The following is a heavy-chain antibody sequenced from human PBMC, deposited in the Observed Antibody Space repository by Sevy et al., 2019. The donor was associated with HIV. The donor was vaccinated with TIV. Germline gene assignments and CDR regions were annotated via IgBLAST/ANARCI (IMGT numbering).Heavy chain of an antibody. D-gene: IGHD2-21*01. Sequence: SETLSLTCRVSGVSXSXDYWSWIRQPPGKEPEWIGYIHHSGNSNYKTSLKSRVTMSADTSKNQFSLNLRSVSAADTAVYYCARSVAANYXXVWGKGTTVTVSS. J-gene: IGHJ6*03. V-gene: IGHV4-59*01. CDR3: ARSVAANYXXV. CDR1: GVSXSXDY. CDR2: IHHSGNS.